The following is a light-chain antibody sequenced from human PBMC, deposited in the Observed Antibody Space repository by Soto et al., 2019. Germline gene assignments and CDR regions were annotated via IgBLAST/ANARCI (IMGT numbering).Light chain of an antibody. CDR1: QSVSSK. Sequence: EIVMTQSPATLSLSPGQRATLSCRASQSVSSKLAWYQQRPGQAPRLLIYSASTRATGIPARFSGSGSGTEFTLTISSLQPEDFATYYCLQHNSYPLTFGGGTKVDIK. CDR3: LQHNSYPLT. J-gene: IGKJ4*01. V-gene: IGKV3-15*01. CDR2: SAS.